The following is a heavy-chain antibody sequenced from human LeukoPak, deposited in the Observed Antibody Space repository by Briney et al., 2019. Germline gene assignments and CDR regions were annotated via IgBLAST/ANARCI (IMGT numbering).Heavy chain of an antibody. CDR3: ASPYYYASGSFDV. CDR1: GYSISTSYY. V-gene: IGHV4-38-2*02. D-gene: IGHD3-10*01. Sequence: SETLSLTCTVSGYSISTSYYWGWIRQPPGKGLEWIGSIYHSGNTYYNPSLKSRVTILVDTSKNQFSLKLNSVTAADTAVYYCASPYYYASGSFDVWGQGTLVTVSS. J-gene: IGHJ4*02. CDR2: IYHSGNT.